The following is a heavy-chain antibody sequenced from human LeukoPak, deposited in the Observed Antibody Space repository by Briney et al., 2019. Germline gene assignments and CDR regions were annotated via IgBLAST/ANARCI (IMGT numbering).Heavy chain of an antibody. Sequence: GGSLRLSCAASGFTFSPYWMQWVRQVPGKGLVWVSRMNSDGSRTSYADSVKGRFTISRDNAKNTLYLQMNSLRAEDTAVYYCAREPSLGYCSGGSCYSMAPGIDYWGQGTLVTVSS. D-gene: IGHD2-15*01. CDR3: AREPSLGYCSGGSCYSMAPGIDY. V-gene: IGHV3-74*01. CDR1: GFTFSPYW. J-gene: IGHJ4*02. CDR2: MNSDGSRT.